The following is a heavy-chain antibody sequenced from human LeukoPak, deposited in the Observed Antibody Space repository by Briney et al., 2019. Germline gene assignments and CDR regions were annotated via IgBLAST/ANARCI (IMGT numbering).Heavy chain of an antibody. D-gene: IGHD3-10*01. CDR2: ISGSGGST. CDR3: AKQRRGRGVILAYYYYGMDV. J-gene: IGHJ6*02. CDR1: GFTFSSYA. V-gene: IGHV3-23*01. Sequence: GGSLRLSCAASGFTFSSYAMSWVRQAPGKGLEWVSAISGSGGSTYYADSVKGRFTISRDNSKNTLYLQMNSLRAEDTAVYYCAKQRRGRGVILAYYYYGMDVWGQGTTVTVS.